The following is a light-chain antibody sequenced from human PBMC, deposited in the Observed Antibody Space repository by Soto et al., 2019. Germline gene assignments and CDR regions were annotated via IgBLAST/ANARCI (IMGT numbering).Light chain of an antibody. CDR1: QSVSSF. J-gene: IGKJ4*01. Sequence: EIVLTQSPATLSLSPGERATLSCRASQSVSSFFVWYQQKRGQDPRLLSYDASKRATGIPARFSGSGSGTDFTLAISSLVPEDVAVYYCQQRLTWPLTFGGGTTVEIK. CDR3: QQRLTWPLT. V-gene: IGKV3-11*01. CDR2: DAS.